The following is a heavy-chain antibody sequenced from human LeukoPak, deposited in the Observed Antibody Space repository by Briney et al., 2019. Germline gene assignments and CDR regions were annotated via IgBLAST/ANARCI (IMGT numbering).Heavy chain of an antibody. J-gene: IGHJ4*02. V-gene: IGHV3-74*01. D-gene: IGHD3-10*01. CDR2: INSDESTT. Sequence: PGGSLRLSCAASGFTFSTYWMHWVRQAPGKGLVWVSRINSDESTTSYADSVKGRFTISRDNAKNTLYLQMNSLRAEDTAVYYCARGYGSGTYYPFDYWGQGTLVTVSS. CDR3: ARGYGSGTYYPFDY. CDR1: GFTFSTYW.